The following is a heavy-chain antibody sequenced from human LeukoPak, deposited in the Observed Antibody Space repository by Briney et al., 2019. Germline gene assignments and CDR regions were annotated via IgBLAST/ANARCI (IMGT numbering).Heavy chain of an antibody. J-gene: IGHJ6*02. V-gene: IGHV3-11*01. CDR3: ASNMAANYHYFYGIDV. Sequence: GGSLRLSCAASGFRFSDYYMAWIRQAPGKGLGWVAFISSSTTSTYYADSVKGRFTVSRDNAKNSLSLQMSSLRVEDTGVYYCASNMAANYHYFYGIDVWGQGTTVTVSS. D-gene: IGHD6-6*01. CDR1: GFRFSDYY. CDR2: ISSSTTST.